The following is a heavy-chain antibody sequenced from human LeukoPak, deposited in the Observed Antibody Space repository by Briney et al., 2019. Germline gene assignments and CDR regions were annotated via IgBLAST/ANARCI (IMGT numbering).Heavy chain of an antibody. Sequence: GESLKISCKASGYSFTSYWIGWVRQMPGKGLGWMGIIDPSDSDTRYTPSFQGQVTISADKSLTTAYLQWNSLKASDTAMYYCARQTAMGRSGDYWGQGTLVTVSS. CDR2: IDPSDSDT. V-gene: IGHV5-51*01. J-gene: IGHJ4*02. CDR3: ARQTAMGRSGDY. D-gene: IGHD5-18*01. CDR1: GYSFTSYW.